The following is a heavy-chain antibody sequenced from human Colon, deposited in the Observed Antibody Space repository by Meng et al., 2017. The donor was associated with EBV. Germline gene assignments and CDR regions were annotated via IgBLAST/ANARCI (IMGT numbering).Heavy chain of an antibody. J-gene: IGHJ4*02. V-gene: IGHV1-3*01. CDR3: ARLNYDSDNSYTHPFSN. CDR2: INAGNGNT. CDR1: GYTFTSYA. Sequence: QVQLVQSGAEVKKPXXSVKVXCKASGYTFTSYAIHWVRQAPGQRLEWMGWINAGNGNTKYSQKFQDRVTITRDTSASTAYMELSSLRSEDTAVYYCARLNYDSDNSYTHPFSNWGQGTLVTVSS. D-gene: IGHD3-16*01.